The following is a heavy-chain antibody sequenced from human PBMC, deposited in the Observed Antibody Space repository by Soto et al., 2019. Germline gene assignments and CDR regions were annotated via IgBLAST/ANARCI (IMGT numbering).Heavy chain of an antibody. D-gene: IGHD6-6*01. Sequence: EVQLVESGGGLVQPGGSLRLSCAASGFTVSSNYMSWVRQAPGKGLEWVSVIYSGGSTYYADSVKGRFTISRDNSKTTLYLQMNRLRAEDTAVYYCAREIYSSSSLFNYYYYYMDVWGKGTTVTVSS. V-gene: IGHV3-66*01. CDR1: GFTVSSNY. CDR3: AREIYSSSSLFNYYYYYMDV. CDR2: IYSGGST. J-gene: IGHJ6*03.